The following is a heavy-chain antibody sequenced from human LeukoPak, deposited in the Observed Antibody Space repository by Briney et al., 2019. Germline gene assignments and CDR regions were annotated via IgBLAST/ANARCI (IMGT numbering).Heavy chain of an antibody. V-gene: IGHV3-7*03. Sequence: GGSLRLSCAASGFTFNSYWMNWVRQAPGKGLEWVANIKRDGSEKYYVDSVKGRFTISRDNAKNSLDLQMNSLRVEDTAVYYCARLGPASIGWPESFDYWGQGTLVTVSS. CDR2: IKRDGSEK. CDR3: ARLGPASIGWPESFDY. D-gene: IGHD6-19*01. J-gene: IGHJ4*02. CDR1: GFTFNSYW.